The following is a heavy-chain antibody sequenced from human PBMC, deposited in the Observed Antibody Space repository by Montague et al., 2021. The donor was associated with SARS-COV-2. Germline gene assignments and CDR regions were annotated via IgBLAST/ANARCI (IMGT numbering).Heavy chain of an antibody. D-gene: IGHD4-17*01. CDR1: GGSISSGGFY. CDR2: IYYSGIT. Sequence: TLSLTCTVSGGSISSGGFYWTWIRQHPGKGLEWIGYIYYSGITYYNPSLKSRVSISLDRSKNQFSLNVRSVTAADTAVYYCARHYGSSLDSWGQGILVAVSS. CDR3: ARHYGSSLDS. V-gene: IGHV4-31*03. J-gene: IGHJ4*02.